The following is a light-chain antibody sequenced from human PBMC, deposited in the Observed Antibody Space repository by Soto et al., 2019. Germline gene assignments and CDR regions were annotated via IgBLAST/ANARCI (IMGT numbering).Light chain of an antibody. CDR3: QHYNSYSEA. CDR2: AAS. V-gene: IGKV1-6*01. CDR1: QAIRVD. Sequence: AIQMTQSPSSLSASVGDRVTITCRASQAIRVDLAWYQQKPGKAPKLLIYAASSLHSGVPSRFSGSGSGTDFTLTISSLQPDDFATYYCQHYNSYSEAFGQGTKVDIK. J-gene: IGKJ1*01.